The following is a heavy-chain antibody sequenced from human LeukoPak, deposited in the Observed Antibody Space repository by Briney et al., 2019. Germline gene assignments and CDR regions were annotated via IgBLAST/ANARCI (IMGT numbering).Heavy chain of an antibody. CDR3: AKAYYDILTGYYS. CDR2: INCSGCST. CDR1: GFTFSSYA. D-gene: IGHD3-9*01. J-gene: IGHJ3*01. V-gene: IGHV3-23*01. Sequence: GGSLRLSCAASGFTFSSYAMSWVRQAPGKGLEWVSAINCSGCSTYYADSVKGRFTISRDNYKNTLYLQMNSLRAEDTAVYYCAKAYYDILTGYYSWGQGTMVTVSS.